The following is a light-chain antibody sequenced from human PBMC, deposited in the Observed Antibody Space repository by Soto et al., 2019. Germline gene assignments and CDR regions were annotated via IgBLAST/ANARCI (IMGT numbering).Light chain of an antibody. J-gene: IGKJ2*01. CDR1: QSVSSNY. Sequence: EIVLTQSPGTLSLSPGERATLSCRASQSVSSNYLAWYQQKPGQAPRLLIYGASSRATGIPDRFSGSGSGADFTLTISSLQAEDVAVYYCQQYYSIPFTFGQGTKLEI. V-gene: IGKV3-20*01. CDR3: QQYYSIPFT. CDR2: GAS.